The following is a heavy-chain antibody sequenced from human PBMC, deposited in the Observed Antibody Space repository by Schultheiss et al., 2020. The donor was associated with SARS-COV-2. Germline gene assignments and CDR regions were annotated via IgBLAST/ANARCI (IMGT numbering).Heavy chain of an antibody. CDR1: GFTFSSYA. D-gene: IGHD2-15*01. CDR2: ISGSGFST. Sequence: GESLKISCAASGFTFSSYAMSWVRQAPGKGLEWVSAISGSGFSTYYTDSVKGRFTISRDNSKNTLYLQMNSLRAEDTAVYYCARDCSGGSCYATMDYWGQGTLVTVSS. J-gene: IGHJ4*02. CDR3: ARDCSGGSCYATMDY. V-gene: IGHV3-23*01.